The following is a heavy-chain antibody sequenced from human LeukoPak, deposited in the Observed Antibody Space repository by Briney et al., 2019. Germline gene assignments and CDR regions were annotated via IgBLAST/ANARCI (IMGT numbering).Heavy chain of an antibody. Sequence: GGSLRLSCAASGFTFSSYSMNWVRQAPGKGLEWASSISSSSSYIYYADSVKGRFTISRDNAKNSLYLQMNSLRAEDTAVYYCAKVMPPGRIRFYSYYMDVWGKGTTVTVS. D-gene: IGHD2-15*01. CDR1: GFTFSSYS. V-gene: IGHV3-21*01. CDR2: ISSSSSYI. J-gene: IGHJ6*03. CDR3: AKVMPPGRIRFYSYYMDV.